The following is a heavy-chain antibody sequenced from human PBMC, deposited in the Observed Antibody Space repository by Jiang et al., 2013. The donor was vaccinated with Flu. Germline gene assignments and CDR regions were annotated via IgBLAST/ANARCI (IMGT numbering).Heavy chain of an antibody. Sequence: VQLLESGGGLVQPGGSLRLSCAASGFTFSSYAMSWVRQAPGKGLEWVSALSGSGVSTYYADSVKGRFTISRDNSKNTLYLQMNSLRAEDTAVYYCAKNTGLRLGELSNLDYWGQGTLVTVSS. D-gene: IGHD3-16*02. V-gene: IGHV3-23*01. J-gene: IGHJ4*02. CDR1: GFTFSSYA. CDR2: LSGSGVST. CDR3: AKNTGLRLGELSNLDY.